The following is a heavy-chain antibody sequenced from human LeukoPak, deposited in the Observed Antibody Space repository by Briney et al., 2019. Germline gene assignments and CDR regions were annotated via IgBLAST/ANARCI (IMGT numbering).Heavy chain of an antibody. CDR3: APRGVDHASGFDY. Sequence: ASVKVSCKASGYTFTGYYIHWVRQAPGQGLEWMGRINPNSGGTNYAQKFQGRVTMTRDTSISTAYMELSRLRSDDTAVYYCAPRGVDHASGFDYWGQGTLVIVSS. D-gene: IGHD3-10*01. V-gene: IGHV1-2*06. J-gene: IGHJ4*02. CDR2: INPNSGGT. CDR1: GYTFTGYY.